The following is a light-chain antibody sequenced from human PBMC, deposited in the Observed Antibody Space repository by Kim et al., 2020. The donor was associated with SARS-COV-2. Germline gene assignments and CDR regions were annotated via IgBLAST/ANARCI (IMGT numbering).Light chain of an antibody. CDR2: AAS. CDR1: QSINTK. J-gene: IGKJ2*01. CDR3: KQYDNWLYT. Sequence: SVLQGERSTLSCRASQSINTKLAWYQHKPGQAPRLLSYAASTRATGGATRFRGSGSGTEFTLTISSLQSEDFAVYYCKQYDNWLYTFGQGTKLEI. V-gene: IGKV3-15*01.